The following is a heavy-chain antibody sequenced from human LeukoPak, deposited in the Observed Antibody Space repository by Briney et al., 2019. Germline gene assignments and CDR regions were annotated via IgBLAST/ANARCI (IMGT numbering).Heavy chain of an antibody. CDR3: ARNNGMDV. J-gene: IGHJ6*02. Sequence: GGSLRLFCAASGFTLSNHWMTWVRQVPGRGLEWVANVNRDGSETYYLDSVKGRFTISKDNAKNSLYLQMNSLRAEDTALYHCARNNGMDVWGQGTAVIVSS. CDR2: VNRDGSET. CDR1: GFTLSNHW. V-gene: IGHV3-7*03.